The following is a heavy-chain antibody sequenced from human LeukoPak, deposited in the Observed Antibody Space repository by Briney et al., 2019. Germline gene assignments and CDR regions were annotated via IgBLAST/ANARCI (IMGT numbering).Heavy chain of an antibody. D-gene: IGHD4/OR15-4a*01. CDR1: GFTFSSYG. CDR3: AKVQYGGPYYFAY. CDR2: IRYDGSNK. V-gene: IGHV3-30*02. J-gene: IGHJ4*02. Sequence: GGSLRLSWAASGFTFSSYGMHWVRQAPGKGLEWVAFIRYDGSNKYYADSVKGRFTISRDNSNNTLYLQMNSLRDEDTAVSYCAKVQYGGPYYFAYWGQGTLVTVSS.